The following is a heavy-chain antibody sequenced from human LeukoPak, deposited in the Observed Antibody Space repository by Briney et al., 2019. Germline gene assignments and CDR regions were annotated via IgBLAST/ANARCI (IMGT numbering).Heavy chain of an antibody. CDR2: ISAYNGNT. D-gene: IGHD3-16*01. J-gene: IGHJ4*02. CDR3: ARDGALEGARGY. CDR1: GYTFTTYG. Sequence: ASVKVSCKASGYTFTTYGISWVRQAPGQGLEWMGWISAYNGNTNYAQNLQGRVTMTTDTSTSTAYMELRSLRSDDTAVYYCARDGALEGARGYWGQGTLVTVSS. V-gene: IGHV1-18*01.